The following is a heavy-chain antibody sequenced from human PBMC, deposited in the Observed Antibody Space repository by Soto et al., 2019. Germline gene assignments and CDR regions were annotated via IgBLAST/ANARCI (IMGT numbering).Heavy chain of an antibody. J-gene: IGHJ6*03. D-gene: IGHD2-15*01. CDR2: IYYSGST. V-gene: IGHV4-59*01. CDR1: GGSISSYY. CDR3: ARSYRRYCSGGSCYSYYYYYMDV. Sequence: QVQLQESGPGLVKPSETLSLTCTVSGGSISSYYWSWIRQPPGKGLEWIGYIYYSGSTNYIPSLKSRVTISVDTSKNQFSLKLSSVTSADTAVYYCARSYRRYCSGGSCYSYYYYYMDVWGKGTTVTVSS.